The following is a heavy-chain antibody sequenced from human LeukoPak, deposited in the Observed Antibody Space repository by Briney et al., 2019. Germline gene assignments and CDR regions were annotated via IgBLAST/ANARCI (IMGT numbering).Heavy chain of an antibody. D-gene: IGHD3-3*01. CDR3: ARPPYDFWSGYVDY. V-gene: IGHV4-59*01. CDR1: GGSISSYY. CDR2: IYYSGST. Sequence: SETLSLTCTVSGGSISSYYWSWIRQPPGKGLEWIGYIYYSGSTNYNPSLKSRVTISVDTSKNQFSLKLSSVTAADTAVYYCARPPYDFWSGYVDYWGQGTLVTVSS. J-gene: IGHJ4*02.